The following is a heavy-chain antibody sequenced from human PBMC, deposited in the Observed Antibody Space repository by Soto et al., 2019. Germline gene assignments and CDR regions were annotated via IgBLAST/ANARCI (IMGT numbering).Heavy chain of an antibody. J-gene: IGHJ6*02. CDR2: ISYDGTNK. CDR3: ARDPAQLITIFGVKAPRSYYYGMDV. D-gene: IGHD3-3*01. V-gene: IGHV3-30-3*01. CDR1: GFTFSSYA. Sequence: PGRSLRLSCAASGFTFSSYAMHWVRQAPGKGLEWVAVISYDGTNKYYADSVKGRLTISIYTSQNTLYLQMNRLRAEDRGVYYRARDPAQLITIFGVKAPRSYYYGMDVWGQGTTVTVSS.